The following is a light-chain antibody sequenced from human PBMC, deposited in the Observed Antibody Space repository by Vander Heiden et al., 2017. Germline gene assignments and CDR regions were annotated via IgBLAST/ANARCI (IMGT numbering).Light chain of an antibody. CDR2: TAS. CDR3: QQTNSFPVT. J-gene: IGKJ1*01. CDR1: PGISSW. Sequence: DIQMTQSPSSVSASVGDRVTITCRASPGISSWLAWYQQKPGKAPKLLIYTASSLQSGVPSRFRGSGSGTDFTLSISSLHPEDFATYFCQQTNSFPVTFGQGTKVEIK. V-gene: IGKV1-12*01.